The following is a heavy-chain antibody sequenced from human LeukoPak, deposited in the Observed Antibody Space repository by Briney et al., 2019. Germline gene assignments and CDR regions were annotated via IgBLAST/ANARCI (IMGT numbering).Heavy chain of an antibody. J-gene: IGHJ4*02. Sequence: ASVKVSCKASGYTFTSYDINWLRQATGQGLEWMGWMSPNSGNTGYAQKFQGRVTMTRNTFISTAYMELSGLRSEDTAIYYCTREYSSSSDYWGQGTLVTVSS. D-gene: IGHD6-6*01. CDR2: MSPNSGNT. V-gene: IGHV1-8*01. CDR3: TREYSSSSDY. CDR1: GYTFTSYD.